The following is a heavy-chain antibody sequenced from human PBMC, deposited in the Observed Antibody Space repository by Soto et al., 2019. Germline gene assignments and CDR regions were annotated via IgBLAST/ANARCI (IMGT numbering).Heavy chain of an antibody. Sequence: ASVKVSFKASGYTFTTYYMHWVRQAPGQGLEWMGIINPSGGSTSYAQKFQGRVTMTRDTSTSTVYMELSSLRSEDTAVYYCARDGSSTTYYFDYWGQGTLVTVSS. V-gene: IGHV1-46*01. CDR2: INPSGGST. CDR3: ARDGSSTTYYFDY. D-gene: IGHD1-1*01. CDR1: GYTFTTYY. J-gene: IGHJ4*02.